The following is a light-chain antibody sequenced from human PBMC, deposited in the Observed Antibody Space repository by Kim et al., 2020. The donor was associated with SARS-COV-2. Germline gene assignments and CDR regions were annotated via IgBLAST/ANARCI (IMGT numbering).Light chain of an antibody. CDR2: GIS. Sequence: EIVLTQSPGTLSLSPGERATLSCRASQSVNSNYMAWYQQKPGQAPRLLIYGISSRATGIPDRFTGSGSGTDFTLTISRLEPEDFAVYYCQQYSSRRWSFGQGTKVDIK. CDR3: QQYSSRRWS. CDR1: QSVNSNY. V-gene: IGKV3-20*01. J-gene: IGKJ1*01.